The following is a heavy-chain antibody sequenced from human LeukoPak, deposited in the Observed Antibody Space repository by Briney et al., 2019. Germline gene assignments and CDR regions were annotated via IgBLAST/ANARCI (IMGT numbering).Heavy chain of an antibody. D-gene: IGHD6-13*01. CDR2: ISGSGDST. J-gene: IGHJ5*02. CDR3: GKVLAAAWGPSTLTDWFDP. V-gene: IGHV3-23*01. CDR1: GFTFSSYA. Sequence: PGGSLRLSCAASGFTFSSYAMSWVRPAPGEGREWVSAISGSGDSTYYADSVKGRFTISRDNFKNTLYLQMYSQRAEDTAVDYCGKVLAAAWGPSTLTDWFDPWGRGTLVSVS.